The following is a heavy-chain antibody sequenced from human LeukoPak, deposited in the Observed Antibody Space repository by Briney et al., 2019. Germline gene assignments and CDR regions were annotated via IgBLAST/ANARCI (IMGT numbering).Heavy chain of an antibody. V-gene: IGHV4-34*01. Sequence: SETLSLTCAVYGGSFSGYYWSWIRQPPGRGLEWIGEINHSGSTNYNPSLKSRVTISVDTSKNQFSLKLSSVTAADTAVYYCARLRGITMVRTPSGYFDYWGQGTLVTVSS. J-gene: IGHJ4*02. CDR2: INHSGST. D-gene: IGHD3-10*01. CDR3: ARLRGITMVRTPSGYFDY. CDR1: GGSFSGYY.